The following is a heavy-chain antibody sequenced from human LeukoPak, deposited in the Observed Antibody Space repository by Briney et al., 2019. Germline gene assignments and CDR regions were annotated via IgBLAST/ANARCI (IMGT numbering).Heavy chain of an antibody. CDR1: GGSFSGYY. J-gene: IGHJ4*02. D-gene: IGHD3-22*01. V-gene: IGHV4-34*01. CDR2: INHSGST. Sequence: SETLSLTCAVYGGSFSGYYWSWIRQPPGKGLEWIGEINHSGSTNYNPSLKSRVTISVDTSKNQFSLKLSSVTAADTAVYYCARGHPDSMNYWGQGTLVTVSS. CDR3: ARGHPDSMNY.